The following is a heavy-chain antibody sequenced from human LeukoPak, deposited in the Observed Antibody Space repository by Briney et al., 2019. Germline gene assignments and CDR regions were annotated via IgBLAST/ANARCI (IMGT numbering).Heavy chain of an antibody. V-gene: IGHV2-5*05. CDR1: GFSLSTSGVG. CDR2: ICWDDDK. Sequence: SGPTLVKPTQTLTLTCTFSGFSLSTSGVGVGWIRQPPGKALEWLALICWDDDKRYGPSLKSRLTITKDTSKNQVVLTMTNMDPVDTATYYCAREIVEGRYYYDSSGYLLFDYWGQGTLVTVSS. D-gene: IGHD3-22*01. CDR3: AREIVEGRYYYDSSGYLLFDY. J-gene: IGHJ4*02.